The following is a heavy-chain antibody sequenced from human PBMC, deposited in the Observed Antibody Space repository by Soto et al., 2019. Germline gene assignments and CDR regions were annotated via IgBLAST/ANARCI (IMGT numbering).Heavy chain of an antibody. CDR2: IIPIFGTA. CDR3: AKDKDLGAAGYYFDY. V-gene: IGHV1-69*13. CDR1: GGTFSSYA. D-gene: IGHD6-13*01. J-gene: IGHJ4*02. Sequence: VASVKVSCKASGGTFSSYAISWVRQAPGQGLEWMGGIIPIFGTANYAQKFQGRVTITADESTSTAYMELSSLRSEDTAVYYCAKDKDLGAAGYYFDYWGQGTLVTVSS.